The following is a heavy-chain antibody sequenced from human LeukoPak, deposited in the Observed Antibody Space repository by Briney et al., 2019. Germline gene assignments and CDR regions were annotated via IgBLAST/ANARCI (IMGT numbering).Heavy chain of an antibody. D-gene: IGHD5-24*01. J-gene: IGHJ4*02. CDR1: GGSVSSHTYY. CDR2: MHYIGSS. CDR3: ARDQTRGFYVAATTINDY. Sequence: SETLSLTCTVSGGSVSSHTYYWGWIRQPPGKGLEWIGSMHYIGSSYYNPSLKSRVTISIDTSKNQFSLNLSSVTAADTAVYYCARDQTRGFYVAATTINDYWGQGTLVTVSS. V-gene: IGHV4-39*02.